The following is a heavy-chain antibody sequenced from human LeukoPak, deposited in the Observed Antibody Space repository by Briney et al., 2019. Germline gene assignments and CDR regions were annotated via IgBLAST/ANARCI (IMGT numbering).Heavy chain of an antibody. J-gene: IGHJ6*02. CDR1: GYTFTSYG. V-gene: IGHV1-18*01. CDR3: ARDEFQGLAYYYYGMDV. CDR2: ISAYNGNT. Sequence: GASVKVSCKASGYTFTSYGISWVRQAPGQGLERMGWISAYNGNTNYAQKLQGRVTMTTDTSTSTAYMELRSLRSDDTAVYYCARDEFQGLAYYYYGMDVWGQGTTVTVSS. D-gene: IGHD2-15*01.